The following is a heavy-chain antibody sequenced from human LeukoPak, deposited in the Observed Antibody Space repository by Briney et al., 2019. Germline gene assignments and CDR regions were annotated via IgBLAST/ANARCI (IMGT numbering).Heavy chain of an antibody. CDR1: GFTFSNAW. J-gene: IGHJ4*02. Sequence: GGSLRLSCAASGFTFSNAWMSWVRQAPGKGLEWVGRIKSKSNGGTTDYAAPVKGRFTISRDDSKNTLYLQMNSLKTDDTAVYYCTTVERWLLRSSPYWGQGTLVTVSS. CDR2: IKSKSNGGTT. D-gene: IGHD5-24*01. CDR3: TTVERWLLRSSPY. V-gene: IGHV3-15*01.